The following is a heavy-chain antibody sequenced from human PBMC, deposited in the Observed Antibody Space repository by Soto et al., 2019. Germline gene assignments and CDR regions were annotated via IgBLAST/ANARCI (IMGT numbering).Heavy chain of an antibody. CDR3: ARDRGGSSWYGGGYYGMDV. V-gene: IGHV3-48*01. Sequence: PGGSLRLSCAASGFTFSSYSMNWVRQAPGKGLEWVSYISSSSSTIYYADSVKGRFTISRDNAKNSLYLQMNSLRAEDTAVYYCARDRGGSSWYGGGYYGMDVWGQGTTVTVSS. J-gene: IGHJ6*02. D-gene: IGHD6-13*01. CDR1: GFTFSSYS. CDR2: ISSSSSTI.